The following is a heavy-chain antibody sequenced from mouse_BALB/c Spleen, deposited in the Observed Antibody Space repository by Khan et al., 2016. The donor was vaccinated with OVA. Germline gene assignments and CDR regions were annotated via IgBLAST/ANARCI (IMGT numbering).Heavy chain of an antibody. Sequence: QIQLVQSGAELMKPGASVKISCKATGYTFSSYWIEWVKQRPGHGLEWIGEILPGSGRNNYNEKFKGKATFTADTSSNTAYMQLSNLTSDDSAVYYCARGNYYGSSSWVGYWGQGTLGTVAA. CDR1: GYTFSSYW. D-gene: IGHD1-1*01. CDR3: ARGNYYGSSSWVGY. J-gene: IGHJ3*01. CDR2: ILPGSGRN. V-gene: IGHV1-9*01.